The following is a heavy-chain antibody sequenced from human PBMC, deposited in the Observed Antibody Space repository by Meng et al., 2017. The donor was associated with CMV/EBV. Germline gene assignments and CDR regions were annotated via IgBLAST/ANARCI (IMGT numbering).Heavy chain of an antibody. V-gene: IGHV1-18*01. CDR3: ARSLDTWGSPYY. Sequence: ASVKVSCKASGYRFITSDIMWVRQAPGQGLEWMGWISPYNGKRNYAQKIEGRVTLTTDTSTSTAYMELTNRRSDDTAVYYCARSLDTWGSPYYWGQGTLVTVSS. D-gene: IGHD1-26*01. CDR1: GYRFITSD. J-gene: IGHJ4*02. CDR2: ISPYNGKR.